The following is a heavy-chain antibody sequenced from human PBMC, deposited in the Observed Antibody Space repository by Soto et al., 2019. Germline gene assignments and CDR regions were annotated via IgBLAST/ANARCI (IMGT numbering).Heavy chain of an antibody. CDR1: GFTFSSYA. V-gene: IGHV3-23*01. Sequence: GGSLRLSCAASGFTFSSYAMSWVRQAPGKGLEWVSAISGSGGSTYYADSVKGRFTISRDNSKNTLYLQMNSLRAEDTAVYYCAKDWSGYCSSTSCSPDAFDIWGQGTMVTVSS. CDR2: ISGSGGST. J-gene: IGHJ3*02. D-gene: IGHD2-2*01. CDR3: AKDWSGYCSSTSCSPDAFDI.